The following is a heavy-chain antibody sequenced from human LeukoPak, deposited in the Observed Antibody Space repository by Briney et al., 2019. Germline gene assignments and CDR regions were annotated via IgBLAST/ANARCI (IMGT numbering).Heavy chain of an antibody. D-gene: IGHD3-22*01. CDR3: ARGEPYYYDSSGYRGDY. V-gene: IGHV3-33*01. CDR1: GFTFSSYG. CDR2: IWYDGSNK. Sequence: PGGSLRLSCAASGFTFSSYGMHWVRQAPGEGLEWVAVIWYDGSNKYYADSVKGRFTISRDNSKNTLYLQMNSLRAEDTAVYYCARGEPYYYDSSGYRGDYWGQGTLVTVSS. J-gene: IGHJ4*02.